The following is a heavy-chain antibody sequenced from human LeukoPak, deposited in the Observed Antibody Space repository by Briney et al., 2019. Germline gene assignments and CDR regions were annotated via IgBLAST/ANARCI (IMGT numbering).Heavy chain of an antibody. V-gene: IGHV3-30*04. Sequence: SCKASGGTFTNYAMHWVRQAPGKGLEWVAVISYDETNKYYEDSVKGRFTISRDSSKNTLYLQMSSLRDEDTAVYYCAKNNDYGGSYWYFDLWGRGTLVTVSS. CDR2: ISYDETNK. CDR3: AKNNDYGGSYWYFDL. D-gene: IGHD4-23*01. J-gene: IGHJ2*01. CDR1: GGTFTNYA.